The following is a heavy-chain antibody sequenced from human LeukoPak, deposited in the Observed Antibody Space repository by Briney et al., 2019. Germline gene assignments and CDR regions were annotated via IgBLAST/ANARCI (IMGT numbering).Heavy chain of an antibody. D-gene: IGHD1-26*01. CDR2: ISSSSYI. CDR1: GFTFSSYS. Sequence: GGSLRLSCAASGFTFSSYSMNWVRQAPGKGLEWVSSISSSSYIYYADSVKGRFTISRDNAKNSLYLQMNSLRAEDTAVYYCARAAGARAYYFDYWGQGTLVTVSS. J-gene: IGHJ4*02. CDR3: ARAAGARAYYFDY. V-gene: IGHV3-21*01.